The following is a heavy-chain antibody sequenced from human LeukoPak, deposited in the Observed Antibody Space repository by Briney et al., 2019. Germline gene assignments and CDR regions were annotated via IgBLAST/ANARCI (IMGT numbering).Heavy chain of an antibody. D-gene: IGHD3-22*01. CDR3: ARDHRDYYDSSGPGGFDY. CDR2: IYYSGST. CDR1: GGSISSGDYY. J-gene: IGHJ4*02. Sequence: SETLSLTCTVSGGSISSGDYYWSWFRQPPGKGLEWIGYIYYSGSTYYNPSLKSRVTISVDTSKNQFSLKLSSVTAADTAVYYCARDHRDYYDSSGPGGFDYWGQGTLVTVSS. V-gene: IGHV4-30-4*01.